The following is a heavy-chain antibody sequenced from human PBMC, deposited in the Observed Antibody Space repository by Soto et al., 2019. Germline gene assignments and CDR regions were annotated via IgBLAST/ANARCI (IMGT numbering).Heavy chain of an antibody. J-gene: IGHJ6*02. CDR3: AREVMSSYDFWSGYYTDYYYGMDV. CDR1: GFTFSSYW. D-gene: IGHD3-3*01. Sequence: GSLRLSCAASGFTFSSYWMSWVRQAPGKGLEWVANIKQDGSEKYYVDSVKGRFTISRDNAKNSLYLQMNSLRAEDTAVYYCAREVMSSYDFWSGYYTDYYYGMDVWGQGTTVTVS. V-gene: IGHV3-7*01. CDR2: IKQDGSEK.